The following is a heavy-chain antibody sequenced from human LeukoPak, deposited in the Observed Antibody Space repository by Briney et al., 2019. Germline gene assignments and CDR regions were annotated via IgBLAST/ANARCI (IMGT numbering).Heavy chain of an antibody. J-gene: IGHJ4*02. CDR1: GFTFSSYS. D-gene: IGHD3-22*01. V-gene: IGHV3-21*01. CDR3: AKDSYDSSGYYV. CDR2: ISSSSSYI. Sequence: GGSLRLSCAASGFTFSSYSMNWVRQAPGKGLEWVSSISSSSSYIYYADSVKGRFTISRDNSKNTLYLQMNSLRAEDTAVYYCAKDSYDSSGYYVWGQGTLVTVSS.